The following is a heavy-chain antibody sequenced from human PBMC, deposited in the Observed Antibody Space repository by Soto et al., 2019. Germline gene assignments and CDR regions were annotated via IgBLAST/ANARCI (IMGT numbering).Heavy chain of an antibody. CDR3: AKESTVTSFLFDY. J-gene: IGHJ4*02. V-gene: IGHV3-23*01. CDR2: ISGSGGST. Sequence: EVQLLESGGGLVQPGGSLRLSCAASGFTFSSFAMSWFRQTPGTGLEWVSSISGSGGSTYYADSVKGRFTISRDNSKNTLDLQMHSLRAEDTAVFYCAKESTVTSFLFDYWGQGTLVTVSS. D-gene: IGHD4-17*01. CDR1: GFTFSSFA.